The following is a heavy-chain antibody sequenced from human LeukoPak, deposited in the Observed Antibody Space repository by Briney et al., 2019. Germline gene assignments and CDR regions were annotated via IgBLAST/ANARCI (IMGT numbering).Heavy chain of an antibody. CDR3: ARAPGAPEFDY. Sequence: SETLSLTCTVSGGSVSSGSYYWRWIRQPPGKGLEWIGYIYYSGNTNYNPSLKSRVTISIDTSKNQFSLKLSSVTAADTAVYYCARAPGAPEFDYWGQGTLVTVSS. V-gene: IGHV4-61*01. CDR1: GGSVSSGSYY. CDR2: IYYSGNT. J-gene: IGHJ4*02.